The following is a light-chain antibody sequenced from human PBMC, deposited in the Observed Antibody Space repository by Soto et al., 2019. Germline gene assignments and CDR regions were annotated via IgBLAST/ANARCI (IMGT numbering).Light chain of an antibody. CDR3: QQYNSYL. V-gene: IGKV1-5*01. CDR2: DAS. CDR1: QSISSW. Sequence: DIQMTQSPSTLSASVGDRVTITCRASQSISSWLAWYQQKPGKAPKLLIYDASSLERGVPSRFSGSGSGTEFPLTISSLQPDDFATYYCQQYNSYLFGQGTKLEIK. J-gene: IGKJ2*01.